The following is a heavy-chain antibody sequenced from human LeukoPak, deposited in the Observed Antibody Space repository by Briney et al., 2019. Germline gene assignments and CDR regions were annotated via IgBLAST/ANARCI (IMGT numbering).Heavy chain of an antibody. Sequence: GASVKVSCKASGYTFTGYYMHWVRQVPGQGLEWMGWINPNSGGTNYAQKFQGRVTMTRDTSISTAYMELSRLRSDDTAVYYCARPHLYDSSGYPDYWGQGTLVTVSS. D-gene: IGHD3-22*01. J-gene: IGHJ4*02. CDR2: INPNSGGT. CDR3: ARPHLYDSSGYPDY. V-gene: IGHV1-2*02. CDR1: GYTFTGYY.